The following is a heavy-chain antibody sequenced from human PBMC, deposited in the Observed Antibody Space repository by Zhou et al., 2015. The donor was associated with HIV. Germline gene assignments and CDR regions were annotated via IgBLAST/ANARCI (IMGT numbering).Heavy chain of an antibody. J-gene: IGHJ4*02. CDR3: ARHHYGYYFDS. D-gene: IGHD4-17*01. Sequence: VQLVESGGGVVQPGRSLRLSCAASGFTFSSYGMHWVRQAPGKGLEWVSGISWNSDTIGYADSVKGRFTISRDNAKNSLFLQMNSLRVDDTAVYYCARHHYGYYFDSWGQGTLVTVS. CDR2: ISWNSDTI. V-gene: IGHV3-9*01. CDR1: GFTFSSYG.